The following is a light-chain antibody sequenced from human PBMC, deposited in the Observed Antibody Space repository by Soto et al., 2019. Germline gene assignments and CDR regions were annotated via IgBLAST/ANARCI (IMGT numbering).Light chain of an antibody. J-gene: IGKJ1*01. CDR2: DAS. CDR1: QSVTNNY. V-gene: IGKV3-20*01. Sequence: EIVLTQSPGTLSLSPGEIATLSCRASQSVTNNYLDWFQQKPGQAPRLLIYDASIRADGIPDRFSGSGSETDLTLTISRLEPEDSAVYYCQQCSFSPRTFGQGTKVDIK. CDR3: QQCSFSPRT.